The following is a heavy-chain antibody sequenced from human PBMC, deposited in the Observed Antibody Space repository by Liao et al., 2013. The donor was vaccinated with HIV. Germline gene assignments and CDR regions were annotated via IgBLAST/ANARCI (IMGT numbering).Heavy chain of an antibody. CDR2: IYYSGST. Sequence: QVQLQESGPGLVKPSETLSLTCTVSGDSISGYYWTWIRQPPGKGLEWIGYIYYSGSTYSNPSLKSRLTLSVDTSKNQFSLQLSSVTAADTAMYYCARDPRGGYGGHDYWGQGTLVTVSS. CDR1: GDSISGYY. V-gene: IGHV4-59*12. CDR3: ARDPRGGYGGHDY. J-gene: IGHJ4*02. D-gene: IGHD4-23*01.